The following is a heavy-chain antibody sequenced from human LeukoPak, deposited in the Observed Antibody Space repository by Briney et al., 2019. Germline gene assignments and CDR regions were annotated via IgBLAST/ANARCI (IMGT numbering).Heavy chain of an antibody. D-gene: IGHD6-13*01. CDR1: GFTFDDYA. CDR3: AKDRESSSSWDNGLAP. J-gene: IGHJ5*02. Sequence: GRSLRLSCAASGFTFDDYAMHWVRQVPGKGLEGVAGISGNSGSIGYADSVKGRFTISRDNAKNSLYLQMNSLRAEDTALYYCAKDRESSSSWDNGLAPWGQGTLVTVSS. CDR2: ISGNSGSI. V-gene: IGHV3-9*01.